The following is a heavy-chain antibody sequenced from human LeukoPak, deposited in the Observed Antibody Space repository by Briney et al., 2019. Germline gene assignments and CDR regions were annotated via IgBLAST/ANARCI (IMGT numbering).Heavy chain of an antibody. Sequence: ASVKVSCKVSGYTLTELSMHWVRQAPGKGLEWMGGFDPEDGETIYAQKFQGRVTMTEDTSTGTAYMELSSLRSEDTAVYYCATLRPGYSSGWYSVAFDIWGQGTMVTASS. CDR3: ATLRPGYSSGWYSVAFDI. CDR2: FDPEDGET. V-gene: IGHV1-24*01. CDR1: GYTLTELS. J-gene: IGHJ3*02. D-gene: IGHD6-19*01.